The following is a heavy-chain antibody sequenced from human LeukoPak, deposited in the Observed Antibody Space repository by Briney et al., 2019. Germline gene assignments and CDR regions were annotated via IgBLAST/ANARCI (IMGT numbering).Heavy chain of an antibody. V-gene: IGHV4-31*03. Sequence: SETLSLTCTISGGSISSGGYYWSWIRQHPGKGLEWIGYIYYSGSTYYNPSLKSRVTISVDTSKNQFSLKLSSGTAADTAVYYCARGTARVAAVDYYFDYWGQGTLVTVSS. CDR1: GGSISSGGYY. J-gene: IGHJ4*02. CDR2: IYYSGST. CDR3: ARGTARVAAVDYYFDY. D-gene: IGHD6-13*01.